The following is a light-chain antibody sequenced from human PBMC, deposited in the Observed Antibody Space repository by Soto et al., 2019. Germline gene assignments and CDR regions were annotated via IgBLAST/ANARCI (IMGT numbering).Light chain of an antibody. CDR1: QDISNY. J-gene: IGKJ4*01. CDR3: QHYDNLPLT. Sequence: DIQMTQSPSSLSASVGDKVTITCQASQDISNYLNWYQQKPGKAPKLLIYDASNLETGVPSRFSGSGSETDFTFTISSQQPEDIATYYCQHYDNLPLTFVGGTKVEIK. V-gene: IGKV1-33*01. CDR2: DAS.